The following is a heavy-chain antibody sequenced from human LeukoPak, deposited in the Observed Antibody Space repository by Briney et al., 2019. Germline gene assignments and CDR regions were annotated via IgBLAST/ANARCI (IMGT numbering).Heavy chain of an antibody. V-gene: IGHV3-21*01. J-gene: IGHJ6*04. CDR2: ISSSSSYI. CDR3: ERDLNTDYDYVWGSYRQNYYYGMDV. CDR1: GFTFSSYS. D-gene: IGHD3-16*02. Sequence: GGSLRLSCAASGFTFSSYSMNWVRQAPGKGLEWVSSISSSSSYIYYADSVKGRFTISRDNAKNSLYLQMNSLRAEDTAVYYCERDLNTDYDYVWGSYRQNYYYGMDVWGKGITVTVSS.